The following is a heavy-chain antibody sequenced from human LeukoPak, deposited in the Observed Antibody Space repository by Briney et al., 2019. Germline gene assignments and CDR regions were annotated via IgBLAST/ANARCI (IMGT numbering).Heavy chain of an antibody. V-gene: IGHV3-30*18. J-gene: IGHJ1*01. CDR3: AKDSGAVADSQH. D-gene: IGHD6-19*01. Sequence: GGSLRLSCAASGFTFSSYGMHWVRQAPGKGLEWVAVMSYDGSNKYYADSVKGRFTISRDNSKNTLYLQMNSLRAEDTAVYYCAKDSGAVADSQHWGQGTLVTVSS. CDR2: MSYDGSNK. CDR1: GFTFSSYG.